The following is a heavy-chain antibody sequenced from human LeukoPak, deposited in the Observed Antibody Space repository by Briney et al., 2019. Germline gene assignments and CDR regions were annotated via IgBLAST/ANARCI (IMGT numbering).Heavy chain of an antibody. D-gene: IGHD3-3*01. Sequence: PGGSLRLSCAASGFTFSSYWMSWVRQAPGKGLEWVANIKRDGSEKYYVDSVKGRFTISRDNAKNSLYLQMNSLRAEDTAVYYCARLIRFLEWLSFDYWGQGTLVTVSS. V-gene: IGHV3-7*01. J-gene: IGHJ4*02. CDR2: IKRDGSEK. CDR3: ARLIRFLEWLSFDY. CDR1: GFTFSSYW.